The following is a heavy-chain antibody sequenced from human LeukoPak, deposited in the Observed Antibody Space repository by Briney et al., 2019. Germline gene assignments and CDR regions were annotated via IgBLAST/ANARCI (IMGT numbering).Heavy chain of an antibody. CDR3: ARVGRSYYDILTGYYKNWFDP. V-gene: IGHV1-69*01. J-gene: IGHJ5*02. D-gene: IGHD3-9*01. Sequence: SVKVSCKASGGTFSSYAISWVRQAPGQGLEWMGEIIPIFGTANYAQKFQGRVTITADESTSTAYMELSSLRSEDTAVYYCARVGRSYYDILTGYYKNWFDPWGQGTLVTVSS. CDR2: IIPIFGTA. CDR1: GGTFSSYA.